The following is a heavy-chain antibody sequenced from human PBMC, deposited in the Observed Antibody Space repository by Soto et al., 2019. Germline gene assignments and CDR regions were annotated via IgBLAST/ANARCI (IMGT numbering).Heavy chain of an antibody. V-gene: IGHV1-18*01. CDR1: GYTFTSYG. J-gene: IGHJ4*02. Sequence: QVQLVQSGAEVKKPGASVKVSCKASGYTFTSYGISWLRQAPGQGLEWMGWISAYNGNTNYAQKLQGRVTMTTDTSTSTAYMELRRLRSDDTAVYYCARTRSHGDYGDPFDYCGQGTLVTVSS. CDR2: ISAYNGNT. D-gene: IGHD4-17*01. CDR3: ARTRSHGDYGDPFDY.